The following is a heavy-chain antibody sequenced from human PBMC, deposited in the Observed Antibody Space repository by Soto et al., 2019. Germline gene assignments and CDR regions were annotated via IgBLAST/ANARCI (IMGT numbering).Heavy chain of an antibody. CDR3: ARRSSSSEEDWFDP. CDR1: GFTFSSYA. V-gene: IGHV3-30-3*01. Sequence: PGGSLRLSCAASGFTFSSYAMHWVRQAPGKGLEWVAVISYDGSNKYYADSVKGRFTISRDNSKNTLYLQMNSLRAEDTAVYYCARRSSSSEEDWFDPWGQGTLVTVS. J-gene: IGHJ5*02. D-gene: IGHD6-6*01. CDR2: ISYDGSNK.